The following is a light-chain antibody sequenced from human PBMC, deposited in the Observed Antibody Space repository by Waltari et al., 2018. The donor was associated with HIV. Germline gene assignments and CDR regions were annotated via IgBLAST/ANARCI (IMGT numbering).Light chain of an antibody. J-gene: IGLJ3*02. V-gene: IGLV3-21*02. CDR2: DDS. CDR3: QVWDYNSDRWV. CDR1: NLGTKI. Sequence: SYVLTQPPSVSVAQGQQARITCWGNNLGTKIMHWYQQRPGQAPVLVVSDDSDRPSDIPERFSGSNSANTATLSISRVEAGDEADYYCQVWDYNSDRWVFGGGTKLTVL.